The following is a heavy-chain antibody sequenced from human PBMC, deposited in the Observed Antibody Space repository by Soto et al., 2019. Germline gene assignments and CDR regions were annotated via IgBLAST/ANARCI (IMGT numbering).Heavy chain of an antibody. J-gene: IGHJ5*02. Sequence: PSQTLSLTCAISGDSVSSNSAAWNWIRQSPSRGLEWLGRTYYRSKWYNDYAVSVKSRITINPDTSKNQFSLQLNSVTPEDTAVYYCARDPSNEYSSSYLNWFDPWGQGTLVTVSS. D-gene: IGHD6-6*01. CDR1: GDSVSSNSAA. V-gene: IGHV6-1*01. CDR3: ARDPSNEYSSSYLNWFDP. CDR2: TYYRSKWYN.